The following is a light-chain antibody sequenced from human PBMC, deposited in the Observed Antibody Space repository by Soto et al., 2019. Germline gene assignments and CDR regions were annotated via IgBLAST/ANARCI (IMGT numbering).Light chain of an antibody. J-gene: IGLJ1*01. CDR1: SRDVAVYSY. V-gene: IGLV2-11*01. CDR2: DVT. CDR3: SSYAGSNNFV. Sequence: SVLTQPRSVSGSPGQSVTVSCTGTSRDVAVYSYVSWFQQHPGKAPQLLIYDVTKRPSGVPDRFSASKSGNTASLTVSGLRAEDEADYYCSSYAGSNNFVFGSGTKVTV.